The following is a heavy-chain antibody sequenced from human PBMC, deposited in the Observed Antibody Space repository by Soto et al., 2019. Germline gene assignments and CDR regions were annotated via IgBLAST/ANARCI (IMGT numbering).Heavy chain of an antibody. D-gene: IGHD6-19*01. Sequence: PSETLSLTCTVSGGSISSGDYYWSWIRQPPGKGLEWIGYIYYSGSTYYNPSLKSRVTISVDTSKNQFSLKLSSVTAADTAVYYCARXSIAVADLWYYYYCMDVWGQGTTVTVSS. CDR2: IYYSGST. CDR3: ARXSIAVADLWYYYYCMDV. J-gene: IGHJ6*02. V-gene: IGHV4-30-4*01. CDR1: GGSISSGDYY.